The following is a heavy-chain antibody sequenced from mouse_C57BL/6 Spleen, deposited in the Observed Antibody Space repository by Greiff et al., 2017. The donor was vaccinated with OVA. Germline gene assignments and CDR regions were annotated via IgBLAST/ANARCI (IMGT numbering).Heavy chain of an antibody. CDR2: ISSGSSTI. J-gene: IGHJ4*01. CDR3: ARPNHRYYYAMDY. Sequence: EVMLVESGGGLVKPGGSLKLSCAASGFTFSDYGMHWVRQAPEKGLEWVAYISSGSSTIYYADTVKGRFTISRDNAKNTLFLQMTSLRSEDTAMYYCARPNHRYYYAMDYWGQGTSVTVSS. V-gene: IGHV5-17*01. CDR1: GFTFSDYG.